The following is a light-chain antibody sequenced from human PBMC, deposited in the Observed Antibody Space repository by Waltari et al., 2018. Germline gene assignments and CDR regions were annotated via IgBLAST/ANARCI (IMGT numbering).Light chain of an antibody. Sequence: QAALTQPPSVSKSLGQSVTISCTGTSSDVGGYNDVSWYQHHPGTAPSLLIYDVSKRPCGVTYCFSGSKSVNSAFLTISGLQAEDESYYYCCSYRSGSIGLIGGGTRLTVL. CDR2: DVS. J-gene: IGLJ7*01. CDR3: CSYRSGSIGL. V-gene: IGLV2-11*01. CDR1: SSDVGGYND.